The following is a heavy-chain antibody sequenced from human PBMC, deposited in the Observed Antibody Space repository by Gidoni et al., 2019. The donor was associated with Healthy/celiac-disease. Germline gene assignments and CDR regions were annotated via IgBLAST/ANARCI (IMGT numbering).Heavy chain of an antibody. V-gene: IGHV3-49*04. CDR2: IRSKAYGGTT. CDR3: RGYYYDSSGYYYFDY. Sequence: EVQLAESGGGLVQPGRSLRLYCTASGFTFGDYAMSWVRQAPGKGLEWVGFIRSKAYGGTTEYAASVKGRFTISRDDSNSIAYLQMNSLKTEDTAVYYCRGYYYDSSGYYYFDYWGQGTLVTVSS. D-gene: IGHD3-22*01. CDR1: GFTFGDYA. J-gene: IGHJ4*02.